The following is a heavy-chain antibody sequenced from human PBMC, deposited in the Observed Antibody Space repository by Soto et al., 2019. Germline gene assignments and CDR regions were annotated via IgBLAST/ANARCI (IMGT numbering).Heavy chain of an antibody. Sequence: PSETLSLTCTVSGGSISSGGYSWSWIRQHPGKGLEWIGYIYYSGNTYYNPSLKSRVTISEDTSKNQFSLKLSSVTAADTAVYYCALQPQCCGDISGPFDYWGQGTLVTVSS. D-gene: IGHD2-21*01. CDR2: IYYSGNT. J-gene: IGHJ4*02. V-gene: IGHV4-31*03. CDR1: GGSISSGGYS. CDR3: ALQPQCCGDISGPFDY.